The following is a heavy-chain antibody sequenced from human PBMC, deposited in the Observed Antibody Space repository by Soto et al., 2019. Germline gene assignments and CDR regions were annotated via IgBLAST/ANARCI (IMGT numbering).Heavy chain of an antibody. CDR2: IIPILGIA. CDR3: AREAYSSSWYGFDY. Sequence: QVQLVQSGAEVKKPGSSVKVSCKASGGTFSSYTISWVRQAPGQGLEWMGRIIPILGIANYAQKFQGRVTSTADKSTSTAYMELSSLRSEDTAVYYCAREAYSSSWYGFDYWGQGTLVTVSS. D-gene: IGHD6-13*01. V-gene: IGHV1-69*08. CDR1: GGTFSSYT. J-gene: IGHJ4*02.